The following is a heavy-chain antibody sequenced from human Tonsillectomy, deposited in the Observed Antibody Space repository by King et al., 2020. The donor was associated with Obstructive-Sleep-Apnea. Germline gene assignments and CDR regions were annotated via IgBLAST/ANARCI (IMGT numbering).Heavy chain of an antibody. CDR3: AGGSNNWYGKDF. CDR2: IGGGAGTT. V-gene: IGHV3-23*04. J-gene: IGHJ4*02. CDR1: GFTFSSYA. Sequence: VQLVESGGDLVQPGGSLRLSCAASGFTFSSYAMSWVRQAPGKGLEWVSGIGGGAGTTYYADSVRGRFTISRDNSKNTLYLQMNDLRAEDTAMYYCAGGSNNWYGKDFWGQGALVTVSS. D-gene: IGHD1-26*01.